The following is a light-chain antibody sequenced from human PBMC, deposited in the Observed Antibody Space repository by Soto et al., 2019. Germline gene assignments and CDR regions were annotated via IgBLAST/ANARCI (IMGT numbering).Light chain of an antibody. CDR1: SSDVGAYNY. J-gene: IGLJ1*01. CDR3: CSYADNYTYV. Sequence: QSVLTQPRSVSGSPGQSVTISCTGTSSDVGAYNYVSWYQQHPGKAPKFMIYDVSKRPSGVPDRFSGSKSGNTASLTISGLQAEDEADYYCCSYADNYTYVFGTGTKVTVL. V-gene: IGLV2-11*01. CDR2: DVS.